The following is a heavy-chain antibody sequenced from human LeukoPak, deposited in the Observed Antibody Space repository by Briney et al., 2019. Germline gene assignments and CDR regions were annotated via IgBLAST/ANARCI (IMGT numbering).Heavy chain of an antibody. Sequence: GGSLRLSCAASGFTLNSYLMSWVRQAPGRGLEWVANINKDGSEEIYLDSVTGRFTVSRDNGKNSLFLQMNSLRGEDTAVYYCARSNPNRNALDLWGQGTVVTISS. V-gene: IGHV3-7*01. CDR3: ARSNPNRNALDL. D-gene: IGHD1-14*01. J-gene: IGHJ3*01. CDR2: INKDGSEE. CDR1: GFTLNSYL.